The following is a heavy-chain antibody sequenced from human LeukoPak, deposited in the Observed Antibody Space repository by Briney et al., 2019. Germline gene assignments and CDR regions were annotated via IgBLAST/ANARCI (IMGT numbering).Heavy chain of an antibody. CDR2: ISGTTSGT. Sequence: GGSLRLSCAASGFTFSTCAMSWVRQAPGKGLEWVSGISGTTSGTYHADSVKGRFTISRDNSKNTLFLQVNSLRAEDTAVYYCAKVRTYFYHGLDVWGQGTTVTVSS. CDR3: AKVRTYFYHGLDV. J-gene: IGHJ6*02. CDR1: GFTFSTCA. D-gene: IGHD1-14*01. V-gene: IGHV3-23*01.